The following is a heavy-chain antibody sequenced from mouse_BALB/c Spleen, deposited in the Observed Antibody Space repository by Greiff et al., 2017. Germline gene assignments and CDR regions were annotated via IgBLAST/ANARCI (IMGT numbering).Heavy chain of an antibody. CDR2: ISNGGGST. V-gene: IGHV5-12-2*01. CDR3: ARPAY. Sequence: EVKLMESGGGLVQPGGSRKLSCAASGFTFSSFGMHWVRQAPEKGLEWVAYISNGGGSTYYPDTVKGRFTISRDNAKNTLYLQMSSLKSEDTAMYYCARPAYWGQGTLVTVSA. J-gene: IGHJ3*01. CDR1: GFTFSSFG.